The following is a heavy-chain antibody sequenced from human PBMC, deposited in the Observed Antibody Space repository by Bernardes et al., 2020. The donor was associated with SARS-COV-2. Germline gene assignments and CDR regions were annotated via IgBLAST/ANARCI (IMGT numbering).Heavy chain of an antibody. CDR1: GFTVSSTY. CDR3: AREVHGMDV. J-gene: IGHJ6*02. V-gene: IGHV3-66*01. CDR2: IYSGGST. Sequence: GSLRLSGAASGFTVSSTYMSWVRQAPGKGLEWVSVIYSGGSTYYADSVKGRFTIYRDNSKNTLYLQMNSLRAEDTAVCYCAREVHGMDVWGQGTTVTVSS.